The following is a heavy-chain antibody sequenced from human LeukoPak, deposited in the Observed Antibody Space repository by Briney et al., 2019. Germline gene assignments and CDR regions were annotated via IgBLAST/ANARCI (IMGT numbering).Heavy chain of an antibody. J-gene: IGHJ6*02. CDR3: ARENYYGMDV. V-gene: IGHV1-2*02. CDR1: GYTFTGYY. Sequence: ASVKVSCKASGYTFTGYYMHWVRQAPGQGLEWMGWINPNSGGTNYAQKFQGRVTMTRNTSISTAHMELSSLRSEDTAVYYCARENYYGMDVWGQGTTVTVSS. CDR2: INPNSGGT.